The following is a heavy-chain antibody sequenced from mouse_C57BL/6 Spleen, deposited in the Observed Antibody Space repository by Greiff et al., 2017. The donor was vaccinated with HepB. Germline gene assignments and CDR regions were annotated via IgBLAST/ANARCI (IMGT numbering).Heavy chain of an antibody. CDR3: AKNGLYYGYDGEV. CDR2: IWRGGST. J-gene: IGHJ1*03. CDR1: GFSLTSYG. D-gene: IGHD2-2*01. V-gene: IGHV2-5*01. Sequence: QVQLKESGPGLVQPSQSLSITCTVSGFSLTSYGVHWVRQSPGKGLEWLGVIWRGGSTDYNAAFMSRLSITKDNSKSQVFFKMNSLQADDTAIYYCAKNGLYYGYDGEVWGTGTTVTVSS.